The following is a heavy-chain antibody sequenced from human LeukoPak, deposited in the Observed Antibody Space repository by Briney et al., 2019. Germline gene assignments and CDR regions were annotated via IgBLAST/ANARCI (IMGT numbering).Heavy chain of an antibody. CDR3: ARDEALYSGSYFGDY. Sequence: ASVKFSCKASGYTFTSYYMHWVRQAPGQGLEWMGIINPSGGSTSYAQKFQGRVTMTRDTSTSTVYMELSSLRSEDTAVYYCARDEALYSGSYFGDYWGQGTLVTVSS. CDR1: GYTFTSYY. CDR2: INPSGGST. D-gene: IGHD1-26*01. V-gene: IGHV1-46*01. J-gene: IGHJ4*02.